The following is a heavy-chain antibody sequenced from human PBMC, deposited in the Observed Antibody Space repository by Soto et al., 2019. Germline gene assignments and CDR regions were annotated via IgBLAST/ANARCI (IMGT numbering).Heavy chain of an antibody. CDR2: LSGSGAST. D-gene: IGHD3-10*01. Sequence: EVQLLESGGGLVQPGGSLRLSCEASGFTFNIFGLNWVRQAPGKGLEWVSALSGSGASTYYADSVKGRFSIFRDNSKNKLFLHMTSLRTADTAIYYCAKGDRGDPLGELGTPDDGIDIWGQGTMVTVSS. V-gene: IGHV3-23*01. J-gene: IGHJ3*02. CDR3: AKGDRGDPLGELGTPDDGIDI. CDR1: GFTFNIFG.